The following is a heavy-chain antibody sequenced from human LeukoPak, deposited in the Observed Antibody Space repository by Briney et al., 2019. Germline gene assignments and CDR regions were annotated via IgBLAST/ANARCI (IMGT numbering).Heavy chain of an antibody. CDR1: GFTFSSYG. V-gene: IGHV3-30*02. CDR3: AKDHLGLAPNYYYYYMDV. Sequence: SGGSLRLSCAASGFTFSSYGMHWVRQAPGKGLEWVAFIRYDGSNKYYADSVKGRFTISRDNSKNTLYLQMNSLRAEDTAVYYCAKDHLGLAPNYYYYYMDVWGKGTTVTISS. CDR2: IRYDGSNK. D-gene: IGHD7-27*01. J-gene: IGHJ6*03.